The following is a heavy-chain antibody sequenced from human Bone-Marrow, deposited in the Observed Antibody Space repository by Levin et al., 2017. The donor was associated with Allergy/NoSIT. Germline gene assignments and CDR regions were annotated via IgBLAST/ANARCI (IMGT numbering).Heavy chain of an antibody. CDR3: AKGSEGRSAYYYYMDV. CDR1: GFTFSSYA. J-gene: IGHJ6*03. CDR2: ISGSDGST. V-gene: IGHV3-23*01. Sequence: GESLKISCAASGFTFSSYAMSWVRQAPGKGLEWVSAISGSDGSTYYADSVKGRFTISRDNSKNTLYLQMNSLRAEDTAVYYCAKGSEGRSAYYYYMDVWGKGTTVTVSS. D-gene: IGHD3-3*01.